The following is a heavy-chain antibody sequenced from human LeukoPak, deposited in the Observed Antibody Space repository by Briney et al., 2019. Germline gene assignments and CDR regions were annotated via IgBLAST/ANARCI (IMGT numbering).Heavy chain of an antibody. V-gene: IGHV3-66*02. CDR1: GFTVSSNY. J-gene: IGHJ4*02. CDR2: IYSGGST. D-gene: IGHD2-2*01. CDR3: ARSIVPHGYFDY. Sequence: GGSLRLSCAASGFTVSSNYMSWVRQAPGKGLEWVSVIYSGGSTYYADSVKGRFTISRDNSKNTLYLQMNSLRAEDTAVYYCARSIVPHGYFDYWGQGTLVTVSS.